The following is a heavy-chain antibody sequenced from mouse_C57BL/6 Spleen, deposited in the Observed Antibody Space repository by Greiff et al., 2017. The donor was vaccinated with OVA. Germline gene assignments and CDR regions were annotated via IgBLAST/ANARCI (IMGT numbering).Heavy chain of an antibody. V-gene: IGHV1-82*01. CDR2: IYPGDGDT. D-gene: IGHD1-1*01. CDR1: GYAFSSSW. Sequence: VKLQESGPELVKPGASVKISCKASGYAFSSSWMNWVKQRPGKGLEWIGRIYPGDGDTNYNGKFKGKATLTADKSSSTAYMQLSSLTSEDSAVYFCARGNYGSTTDVWGTGTTVTVSS. J-gene: IGHJ1*03. CDR3: ARGNYGSTTDV.